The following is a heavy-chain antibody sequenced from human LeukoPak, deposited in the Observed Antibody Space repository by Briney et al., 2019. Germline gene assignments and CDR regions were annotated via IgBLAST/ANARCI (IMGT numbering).Heavy chain of an antibody. V-gene: IGHV3-66*01. D-gene: IGHD1-26*01. Sequence: TGGSLRLSCAASGFTVNNNYMSWVRQAPGKGLEWVSLIYSGGSTYYADSVKGRFTISRDNSKNTLYLQMNSLRAEDTAVYYCASRELPGLYYGMDVWGQGTTVTVSS. CDR1: GFTVNNNY. J-gene: IGHJ6*02. CDR3: ASRELPGLYYGMDV. CDR2: IYSGGST.